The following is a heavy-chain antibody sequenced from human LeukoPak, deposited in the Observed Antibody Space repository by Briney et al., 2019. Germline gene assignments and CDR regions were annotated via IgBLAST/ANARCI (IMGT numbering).Heavy chain of an antibody. J-gene: IGHJ4*02. Sequence: ASVKVSCKASGYTFTSYYMHWVRQAPGQGLEWMGIINPSGGSTSYAQKFQGRVTMTRDMSTSTVYMELSSLRSEDTAVYYCARIGCSSTSCYWARESAIDYWGQGTLVTVSS. CDR2: INPSGGST. D-gene: IGHD2-2*01. CDR3: ARIGCSSTSCYWARESAIDY. CDR1: GYTFTSYY. V-gene: IGHV1-46*01.